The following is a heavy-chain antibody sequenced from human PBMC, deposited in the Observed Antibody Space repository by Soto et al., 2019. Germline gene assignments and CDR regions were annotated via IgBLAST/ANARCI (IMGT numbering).Heavy chain of an antibody. CDR1: GGSFSGYY. D-gene: IGHD3-3*01. CDR3: ARGQGRVVISYYYYGMDV. V-gene: IGHV4-34*01. CDR2: INHSGST. J-gene: IGHJ6*02. Sequence: SETLSLTCGVYGGSFSGYYWSWIRQPPGKGLEWIGEINHSGSTNYNASLKSRVSISVDTSKNQFSLKLSSVTAADTAVYYCARGQGRVVISYYYYGMDVRGQGTTVTVS.